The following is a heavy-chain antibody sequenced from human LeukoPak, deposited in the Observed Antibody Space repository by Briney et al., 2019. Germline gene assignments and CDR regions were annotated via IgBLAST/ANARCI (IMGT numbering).Heavy chain of an antibody. V-gene: IGHV4-34*01. CDR3: ARRSYYDKFDP. CDR2: INHSGST. Sequence: SETLSLTCAVYGGSFSGYYWSWIRQPPGKGLEWIGEINHSGSTNYNPSLKSRVTISVDTSKNQFSLKLSSVTAADTAVYYCARRSYYDKFDPWGQGTLVTVSS. CDR1: GGSFSGYY. J-gene: IGHJ5*02. D-gene: IGHD3-22*01.